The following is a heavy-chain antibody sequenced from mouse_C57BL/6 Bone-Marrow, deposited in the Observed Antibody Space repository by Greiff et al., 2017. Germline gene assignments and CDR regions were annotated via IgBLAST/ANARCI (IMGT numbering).Heavy chain of an antibody. Sequence: VQLQQSGAELVRPGASVKLSCTASGFNIKDDYMHWVKQRPEQGLEWIGWIDPENGATEYASKVQGKATITVDTSSNTAYLQLSSLTSEDTAVYYCTRIAYWGQGTLVTVSA. CDR2: IDPENGAT. J-gene: IGHJ3*01. V-gene: IGHV14-4*01. CDR3: TRIAY. CDR1: GFNIKDDY.